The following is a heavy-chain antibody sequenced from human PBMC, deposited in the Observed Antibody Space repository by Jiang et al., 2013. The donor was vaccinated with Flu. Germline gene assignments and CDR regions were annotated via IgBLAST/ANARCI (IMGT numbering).Heavy chain of an antibody. D-gene: IGHD3-10*01. Sequence: GPGLVKPSETLSLTCTVSGGFMRSDYWSWIRQPPGKGLEWIGHIYYNGVTNYSPSLKSRVAISADTSKNQFSLKLRSATAADTAVYYCASLKRGGDFYYALDVWGQGTTVTVFS. CDR3: ASLKRGGDFYYALDV. CDR2: IYYNGVT. CDR1: GGFMRSDY. V-gene: IGHV4-59*01. J-gene: IGHJ6*02.